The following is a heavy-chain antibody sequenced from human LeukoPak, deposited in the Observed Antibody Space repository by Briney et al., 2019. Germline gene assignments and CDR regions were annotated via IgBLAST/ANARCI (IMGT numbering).Heavy chain of an antibody. J-gene: IGHJ6*03. D-gene: IGHD2-2*01. Sequence: PSETLSLTCAVYGGSFSGYYWSWIRQPPGKGLEWIGEINHSGSTNYNPSLKSRVTISVDTSKNQFSLKLSSVTAADTAVYYCARSLGYCSSTSCYHRPFFYMDVWGKGTTVTVSS. V-gene: IGHV4-34*01. CDR2: INHSGST. CDR3: ARSLGYCSSTSCYHRPFFYMDV. CDR1: GGSFSGYY.